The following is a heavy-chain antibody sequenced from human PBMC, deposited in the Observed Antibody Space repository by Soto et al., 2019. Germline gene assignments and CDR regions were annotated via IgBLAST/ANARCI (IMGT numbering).Heavy chain of an antibody. CDR2: LYYSGSI. CDR1: GVSISSSS. D-gene: IGHD3-3*01. V-gene: IGHV4-59*01. Sequence: SETLSLTCTVSGVSISSSSWSWIRQPPGKGLEWIAYLYYSGSINYNPSLKSRVTVSVVTARNQISLKLSSVTAADAAVYYCARHPRTYNFASFAFDIWGQGTMVTVSS. J-gene: IGHJ3*02. CDR3: ARHPRTYNFASFAFDI.